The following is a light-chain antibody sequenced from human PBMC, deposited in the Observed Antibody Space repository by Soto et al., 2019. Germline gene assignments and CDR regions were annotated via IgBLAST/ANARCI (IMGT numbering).Light chain of an antibody. CDR1: NIAIKS. Sequence: SYELTQAPSVSVAPGQTARITCGGNNIAIKSVHWYQQKPGQAPVLVVYDDGDRPSGIPERFSGSNSGNTATLTITRVEAGDEAEYHCPVWDSSRDHRVVFAGGTKHTVL. V-gene: IGLV3-21*02. CDR2: DDG. J-gene: IGLJ2*01. CDR3: PVWDSSRDHRVV.